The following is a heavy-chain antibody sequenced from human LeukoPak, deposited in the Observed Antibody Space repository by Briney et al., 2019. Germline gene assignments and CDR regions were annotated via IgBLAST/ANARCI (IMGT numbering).Heavy chain of an antibody. Sequence: GGSLRLSCAASGFTFSSYGMHWVRQAPGKGLEWVAVISYDGSNKYYADSVKGRFTVSRDNSKNTLYLQMNSLRAEDTAVYYCVRGAYSSSWLNFDYWGQGTLATVSS. D-gene: IGHD6-13*01. CDR2: ISYDGSNK. CDR3: VRGAYSSSWLNFDY. J-gene: IGHJ4*02. V-gene: IGHV3-30*03. CDR1: GFTFSSYG.